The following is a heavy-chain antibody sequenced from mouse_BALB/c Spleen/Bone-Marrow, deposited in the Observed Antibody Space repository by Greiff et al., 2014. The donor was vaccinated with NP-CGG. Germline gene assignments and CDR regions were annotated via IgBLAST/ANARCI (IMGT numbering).Heavy chain of an antibody. CDR2: INNGDGST. Sequence: DVKLVESGGGLVQPGGSLKLSCATSGFTFSDYYMFWVRQTPDKRLEWVAYINNGDGSTYYPDTVKGRFTISRDNAKNTLYLQMSRLKSEDTAMYYCARESYGYAMDYWGQGTSVTVSS. J-gene: IGHJ4*01. CDR1: GFTFSDYY. V-gene: IGHV5-12*02. D-gene: IGHD1-1*01. CDR3: ARESYGYAMDY.